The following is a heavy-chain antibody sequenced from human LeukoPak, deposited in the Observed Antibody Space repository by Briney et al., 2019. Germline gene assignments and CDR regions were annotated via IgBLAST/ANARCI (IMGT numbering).Heavy chain of an antibody. Sequence: PGRSLRLSCAASGFTVSSNYMSWVRQAPGKGLEWVSVIYSGGSTYYADSVKGRFTISRDNSKNTLYLQMNSLRAEDTAVYYCARGWQFTFGELYPDAFDIWGQGTMVTVSS. J-gene: IGHJ3*02. D-gene: IGHD3-10*01. V-gene: IGHV3-53*01. CDR2: IYSGGST. CDR3: ARGWQFTFGELYPDAFDI. CDR1: GFTVSSNY.